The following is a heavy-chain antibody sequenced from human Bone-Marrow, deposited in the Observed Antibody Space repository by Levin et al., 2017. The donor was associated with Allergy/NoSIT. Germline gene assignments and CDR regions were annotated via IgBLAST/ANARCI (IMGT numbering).Heavy chain of an antibody. CDR1: GYTFTSYA. Sequence: ASVKVSCKASGYTFTSYAMNWVRQAPGQGLEWMGWINTNTGNPTYAQGFTGRFVFSLDTSVSTAYLQISSLKAEDTAVYYCARDGGSGYDINYYYYYMDVWGKGTTVTVSS. V-gene: IGHV7-4-1*02. CDR3: ARDGGSGYDINYYYYYMDV. CDR2: INTNTGNP. D-gene: IGHD5-12*01. J-gene: IGHJ6*03.